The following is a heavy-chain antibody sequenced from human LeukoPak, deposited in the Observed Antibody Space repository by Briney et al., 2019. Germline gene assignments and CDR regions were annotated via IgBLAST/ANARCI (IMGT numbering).Heavy chain of an antibody. V-gene: IGHV1-69*06. CDR1: GGTFSSYA. Sequence: ASVKVSCKASGGTFSSYAISWVRQAPGQGLEWMGGIIPIFGTAIYAQKFQGRVTITADKSTSTAYMELSSLRSEDTAVYYCARSYSSGWYGGEDYWGQGTLVTVSS. J-gene: IGHJ4*02. CDR3: ARSYSSGWYGGEDY. CDR2: IIPIFGTA. D-gene: IGHD6-19*01.